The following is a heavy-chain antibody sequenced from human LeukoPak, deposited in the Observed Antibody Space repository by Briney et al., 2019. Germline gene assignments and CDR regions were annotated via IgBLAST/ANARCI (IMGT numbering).Heavy chain of an antibody. Sequence: ASVKVSCKASGYTFTGYYMHWVRQAPGQGLEWMGRINPNSGGTNYAQKFQGRVTMTRDTSISTAYMELSRLRSDDTAVYYCARVRFLEWTMDVWGKGTTVTVSS. D-gene: IGHD3-3*01. CDR2: INPNSGGT. J-gene: IGHJ6*03. CDR3: ARVRFLEWTMDV. V-gene: IGHV1-2*06. CDR1: GYTFTGYY.